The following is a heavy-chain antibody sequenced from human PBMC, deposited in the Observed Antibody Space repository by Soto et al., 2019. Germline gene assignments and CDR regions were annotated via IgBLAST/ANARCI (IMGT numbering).Heavy chain of an antibody. CDR3: ARDQGVAAAGITWFEP. V-gene: IGHV4-4*07. J-gene: IGHJ5*02. D-gene: IGHD6-25*01. CDR2: IHSSGST. CDR1: GASMNSYH. Sequence: SETLSLTCTVSGASMNSYHWSWIRQPAGKGLEWIGHIHSSGSTNYNPSLKSRVTMSVDTSKNQFSLRQMSLTAADTAVYYCARDQGVAAAGITWFEPWGQGSLVTVSS.